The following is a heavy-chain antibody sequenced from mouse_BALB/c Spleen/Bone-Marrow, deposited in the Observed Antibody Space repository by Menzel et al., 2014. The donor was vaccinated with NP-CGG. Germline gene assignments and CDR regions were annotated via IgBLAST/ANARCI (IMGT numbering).Heavy chain of an antibody. CDR3: ARLTTVVPYDY. D-gene: IGHD1-1*01. Sequence: VQLQQSGAELAKPGASVRMSCKASGYTFTSYWMHWVKQRPGQGLEWIGYINPSTGYTEYNQKFKDKATLTADKSSSTAYMQLSSLTSEDSAVYYCARLTTVVPYDYWGQDTTLTVSS. V-gene: IGHV1-7*01. CDR1: GYTFTSYW. CDR2: INPSTGYT. J-gene: IGHJ2*01.